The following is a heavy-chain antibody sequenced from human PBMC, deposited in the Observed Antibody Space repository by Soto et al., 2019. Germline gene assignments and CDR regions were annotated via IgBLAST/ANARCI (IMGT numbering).Heavy chain of an antibody. D-gene: IGHD3-22*01. V-gene: IGHV4-31*03. Sequence: SETLSLTCSVSGVSIKSGGYYWTWIRQLPGKGLEWIGDVYYTGSTYYHPSLKTRVTLSMDTSKNQFSLNLDSVTAADTAVYYCATQPRYDSSGYFYYWGQGTQVTVSS. CDR1: GVSIKSGGYY. CDR2: VYYTGST. J-gene: IGHJ4*02. CDR3: ATQPRYDSSGYFYY.